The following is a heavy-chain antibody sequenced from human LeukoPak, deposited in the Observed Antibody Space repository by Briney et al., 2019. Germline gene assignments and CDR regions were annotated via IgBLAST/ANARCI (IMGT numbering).Heavy chain of an antibody. D-gene: IGHD6-6*01. CDR3: ARGITYSSSPHFDY. CDR1: GGSISSYN. V-gene: IGHV4-59*01. Sequence: PSETLSLTCTVSGGSISSYNWSWIPQPPGKGLEWVWYIYHSGSTNYNPSPKSRGTISVDTSKNQFSLKLSSVTAADTAVYYCARGITYSSSPHFDYWGRGALVTVSS. J-gene: IGHJ4*02. CDR2: IYHSGST.